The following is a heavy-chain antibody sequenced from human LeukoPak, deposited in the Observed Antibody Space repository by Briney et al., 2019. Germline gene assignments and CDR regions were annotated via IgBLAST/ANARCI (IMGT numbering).Heavy chain of an antibody. Sequence: SETLSLTCTVSGGSISSYYWSWIRQPAGKGLEWIGRIYTSGSTNYNPSLKSRVTMSVDTSKNQFSLKLSSVTAADTAVYYCARALYSSSRDAFDIWGQGTMVTVSS. CDR1: GGSISSYY. V-gene: IGHV4-4*07. D-gene: IGHD6-13*01. CDR2: IYTSGST. CDR3: ARALYSSSRDAFDI. J-gene: IGHJ3*02.